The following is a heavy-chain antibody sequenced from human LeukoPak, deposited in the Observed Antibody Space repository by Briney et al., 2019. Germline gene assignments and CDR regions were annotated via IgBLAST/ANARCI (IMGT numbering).Heavy chain of an antibody. CDR3: AKDIPSSSWYLGY. CDR2: IRSDGSNK. CDR1: GFTFSRSG. V-gene: IGHV3-30*02. D-gene: IGHD6-13*01. Sequence: GGSLRLSCAASGFTFSRSGMHWVRQAPGKGLEWVALIRSDGSNKYYADSVKGRFTVSRDNSKDTLYLQMNSLRPDDTAVYYCAKDIPSSSWYLGYWGQGTLVTVSS. J-gene: IGHJ4*02.